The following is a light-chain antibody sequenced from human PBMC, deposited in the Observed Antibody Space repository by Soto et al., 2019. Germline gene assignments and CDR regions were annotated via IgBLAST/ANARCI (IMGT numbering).Light chain of an antibody. V-gene: IGKV3-11*01. J-gene: IGKJ1*01. CDR3: QQAGNRPPRT. Sequence: EVVLTQSPATLSLSPGESATLSCRASENVGSYLAWYQQRPDQAPRLVVYHTSTRATGIPARFSGSGSGTDFTLTISSLEPEDFAVYYCQQAGNRPPRTFGQGTKVDSK. CDR1: ENVGSY. CDR2: HTS.